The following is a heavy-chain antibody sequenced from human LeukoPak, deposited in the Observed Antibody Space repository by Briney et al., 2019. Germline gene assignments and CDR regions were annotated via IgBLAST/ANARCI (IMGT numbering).Heavy chain of an antibody. V-gene: IGHV3-48*01. CDR2: ISSSSSTI. J-gene: IGHJ3*02. Sequence: GGSLRLSCAASGFTFSSYSMNWVRQAPGKGLEWVSYISSSSSTIYYADSVKGRFTISRDNAKNSLYLQMNSLRAEDTAVYYCARRRAAAGGYAFDIWGQGTMVTVSS. CDR3: ARRRAAAGGYAFDI. D-gene: IGHD6-13*01. CDR1: GFTFSSYS.